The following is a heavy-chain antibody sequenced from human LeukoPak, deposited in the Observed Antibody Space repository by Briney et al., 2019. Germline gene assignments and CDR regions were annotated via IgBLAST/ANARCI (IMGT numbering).Heavy chain of an antibody. CDR3: ARDSSGYYFRD. CDR2: INHSGST. J-gene: IGHJ4*02. CDR1: GGSFSGYY. Sequence: SETLSLTCAVYGGSFSGYYLSWIRQPPGKGLEWIGEINHSGSTNYNPSLKSRVTISVDTSKNQFSLKLSSVTAADTAVYYYARDSSGYYFRDWGQGTLVTVSS. V-gene: IGHV4-34*01. D-gene: IGHD3-22*01.